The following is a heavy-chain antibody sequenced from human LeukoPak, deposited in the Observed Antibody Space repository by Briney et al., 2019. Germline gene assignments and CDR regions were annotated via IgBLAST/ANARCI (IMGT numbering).Heavy chain of an antibody. J-gene: IGHJ4*02. CDR1: GFTFSYYG. CDR3: ATERHKD. D-gene: IGHD1-1*01. V-gene: IGHV3-33*01. Sequence: GGSLRLSCAASGFTFSYYGMHWGRQAPGKGLEWLAVIWSDGSNKYYADSAKGRFTISRDNSKNTLYLEMNSLRAEDTAVYYCATERHKDWGQGTLVTVSS. CDR2: IWSDGSNK.